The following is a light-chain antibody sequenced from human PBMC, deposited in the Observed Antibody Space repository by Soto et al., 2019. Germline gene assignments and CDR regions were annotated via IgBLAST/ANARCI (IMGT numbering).Light chain of an antibody. CDR2: EVN. CDR1: SSDVGGYDY. J-gene: IGLJ1*01. CDR3: SAYTTTSTLI. Sequence: QSVLTQPASVSGSPGQSVTISCTGTSSDVGGYDYVSWYQQHPGTAPKLMLYEVNNRPSGVSNRFSGSKSGNTASLIISGLHSEDEADYYCSAYTTTSTLIFGTGTKATVL. V-gene: IGLV2-14*01.